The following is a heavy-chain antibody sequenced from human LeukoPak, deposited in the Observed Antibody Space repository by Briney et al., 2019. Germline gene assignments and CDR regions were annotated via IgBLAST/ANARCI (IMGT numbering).Heavy chain of an antibody. Sequence: SETLSLTCAVSGGSISSGGYSWSWIRQPPGKGLEWIGYIYHSGSTYYNPSLKSRVTISVDRSKNQFSLKLSSVTAADTAVYYCARETAAAGTLDYWGQGTLVTVSS. CDR3: ARETAAAGTLDY. V-gene: IGHV4-30-2*01. D-gene: IGHD6-13*01. CDR1: GGSISSGGYS. J-gene: IGHJ4*02. CDR2: IYHSGST.